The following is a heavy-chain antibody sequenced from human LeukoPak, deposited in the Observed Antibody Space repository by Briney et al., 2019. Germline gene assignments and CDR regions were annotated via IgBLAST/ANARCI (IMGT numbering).Heavy chain of an antibody. Sequence: GGSLRLSCAASGLTFSSYSMNWVRQAPGKRLEWVSSISSSSSYIYYADSVKGRFTISRDNAKNSLYLQMNSLRAEDTAVYYCARIGIAVAGRGVDYWGQGTLVTVSS. V-gene: IGHV3-21*01. CDR2: ISSSSSYI. CDR3: ARIGIAVAGRGVDY. J-gene: IGHJ4*02. CDR1: GLTFSSYS. D-gene: IGHD6-19*01.